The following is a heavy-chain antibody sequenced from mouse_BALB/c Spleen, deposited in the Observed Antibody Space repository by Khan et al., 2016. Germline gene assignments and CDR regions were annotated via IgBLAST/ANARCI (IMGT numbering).Heavy chain of an antibody. J-gene: IGHJ2*01. Sequence: QVQLQQSGAELARPGASVKMSCKASGYTFTSYTMFWVKQRPGQGLEWLGYVNPSNDYPAYNQKFKDKATLTAEKSSSTAYMQLNSQTSEDVAVYYCAREGWLLDVFDYWGQGTTLTVSA. CDR2: VNPSNDYP. D-gene: IGHD2-3*01. V-gene: IGHV1-4*01. CDR3: AREGWLLDVFDY. CDR1: GYTFTSYT.